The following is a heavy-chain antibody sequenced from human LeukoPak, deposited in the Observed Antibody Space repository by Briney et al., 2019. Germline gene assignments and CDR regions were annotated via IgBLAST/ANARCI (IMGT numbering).Heavy chain of an antibody. CDR3: AREGVTMIVVVITTAFDI. CDR1: GFTFSSYW. V-gene: IGHV3-7*01. Sequence: GGSLRLSCAASGFTFSSYWMSWVRQAPGKGLEWVANIKQDGSEKYYVDSVKGRFTISRDNAKNSLYLQMNSLRAEDTAVYYCAREGVTMIVVVITTAFDIWGQGTMVTVSS. D-gene: IGHD3-22*01. CDR2: IKQDGSEK. J-gene: IGHJ3*02.